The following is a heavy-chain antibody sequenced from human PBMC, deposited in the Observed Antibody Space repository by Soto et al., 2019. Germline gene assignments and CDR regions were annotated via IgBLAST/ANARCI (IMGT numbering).Heavy chain of an antibody. J-gene: IGHJ3*02. CDR2: MNPNSGNT. D-gene: IGHD3-10*01. CDR1: GYTFTSYD. CDR3: ARGINYYDSGDDAFDI. V-gene: IGHV1-8*01. Sequence: QVQLVQSGAEVKKPGASVKVSCKASGYTFTSYDINWVRQATGQGREWMGWMNPNSGNTGYAQKLQGRVTMTRNTSISTAYMELSSLRSEDTAVYYCARGINYYDSGDDAFDIWGQGTMVTVSS.